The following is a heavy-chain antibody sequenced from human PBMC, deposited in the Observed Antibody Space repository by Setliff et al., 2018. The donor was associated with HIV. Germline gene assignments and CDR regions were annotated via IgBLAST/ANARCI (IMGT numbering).Heavy chain of an antibody. CDR1: GFTFSASV. CDR2: IRFDGSDK. V-gene: IGHV3-30*02. CDR3: ARGGKLQYFDWPSYAMDV. J-gene: IGHJ6*02. D-gene: IGHD3-9*01. Sequence: GGSLRLSCAASGFTFSASVMHWVRQAPGKGLEWVAFIRFDGSDKYYADFVKGRFTISRDNSLKTVYLQMNSLRLEDTAVYYCARGGKLQYFDWPSYAMDVWGQGTTVTVSS.